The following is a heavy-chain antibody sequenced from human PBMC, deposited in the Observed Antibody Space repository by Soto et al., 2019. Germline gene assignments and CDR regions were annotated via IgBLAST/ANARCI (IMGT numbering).Heavy chain of an antibody. CDR1: GGSISAYS. CDR3: AREGNLGRWLQPLDF. V-gene: IGHV4-59*01. D-gene: IGHD5-12*01. Sequence: SETLSLTCTASGGSISAYSWSWVRQPPGKGLEWIGNIHYNENTKYNPSLKSRVTMSVDTSKNQFSLRLISVTAADTAKYFCAREGNLGRWLQPLDFWGQGTLVTVSS. CDR2: IHYNENT. J-gene: IGHJ4*02.